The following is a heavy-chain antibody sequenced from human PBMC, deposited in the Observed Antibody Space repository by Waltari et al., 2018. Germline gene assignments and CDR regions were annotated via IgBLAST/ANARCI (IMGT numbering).Heavy chain of an antibody. V-gene: IGHV3-23*01. Sequence: EVQLLESGGGLVQPGGSLRLSCAASGFTFSSYAMSWVRQAPGKGLEWVSAISVSGGSTYYADSVKGRFTISRDNSKNTLYLQMNSLRAEDTAVYYCAKKPMVRGASDYWGQGTLVTVSS. CDR1: GFTFSSYA. CDR2: ISVSGGST. D-gene: IGHD3-10*01. J-gene: IGHJ4*02. CDR3: AKKPMVRGASDY.